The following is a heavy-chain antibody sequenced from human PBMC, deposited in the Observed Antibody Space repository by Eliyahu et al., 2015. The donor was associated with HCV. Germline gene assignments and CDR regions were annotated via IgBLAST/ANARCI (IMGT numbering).Heavy chain of an antibody. J-gene: IGHJ6*02. D-gene: IGHD2-21*02. CDR1: GGSISXGGYX. CDR2: IYYSGST. Sequence: QVQLQESGPGLVKPSQTLSLTCTXXGGSISXGGYXWXWIRQHPGKGLXWIGYIYYSGSTYYNPSLKSRVTISVDTSKNQFSLKLSSVTAADTAVYYCARTAYCGGDCYLTNYYYYGMDVWGQGTTVTVSS. V-gene: IGHV4-31*03. CDR3: ARTAYCGGDCYLTNYYYYGMDV.